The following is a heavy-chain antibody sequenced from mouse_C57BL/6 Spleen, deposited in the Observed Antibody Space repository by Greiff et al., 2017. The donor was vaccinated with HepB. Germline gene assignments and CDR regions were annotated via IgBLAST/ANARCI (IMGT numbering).Heavy chain of an antibody. CDR1: GYTFTSYW. CDR3: ARYARGAWFAY. Sequence: VQLQQPGAELVMPGASVKLSCKASGYTFTSYWMHWVKQRPGQGLEWIGEIDPSDSYTDYNQKFKGKSTLTVDKSSSTAYMPLSSLTSEDSAVYYCARYARGAWFAYWGQGTLVTVSA. CDR2: IDPSDSYT. D-gene: IGHD3-1*01. V-gene: IGHV1-69*01. J-gene: IGHJ3*01.